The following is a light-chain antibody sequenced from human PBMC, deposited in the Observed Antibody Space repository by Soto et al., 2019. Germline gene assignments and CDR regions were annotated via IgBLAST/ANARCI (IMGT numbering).Light chain of an antibody. V-gene: IGKV3-11*01. CDR3: QQRTNWLT. CDR1: QNVSTY. J-gene: IGKJ3*01. CDR2: DAS. Sequence: EIVLTQSPATLSLSPGERATLSCRASQNVSTYLAWYQQKPGQAPMLLIYDASNRATGIPARFSGSGSGTDFTLTISSLEPEDFAVYYCQQRTNWLTFGPGTKVDIK.